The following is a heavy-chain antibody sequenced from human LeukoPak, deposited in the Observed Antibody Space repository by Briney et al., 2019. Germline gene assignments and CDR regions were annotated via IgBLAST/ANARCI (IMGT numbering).Heavy chain of an antibody. CDR1: GYTFISYD. Sequence: ASVKVSCKASGYTFISYDINWVRQATGQGLEWMGWMNHNSGNTSYAQKFQGRVTMTRNTSISTAYMELSSLRSEDTAVYYCARVPSGSYSISYFYYYGMDVWGQGTTVTVSS. D-gene: IGHD1-26*01. J-gene: IGHJ6*02. CDR3: ARVPSGSYSISYFYYYGMDV. CDR2: MNHNSGNT. V-gene: IGHV1-8*01.